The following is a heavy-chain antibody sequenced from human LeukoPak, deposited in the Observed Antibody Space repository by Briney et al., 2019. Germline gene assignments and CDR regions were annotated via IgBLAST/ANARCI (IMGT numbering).Heavy chain of an antibody. V-gene: IGHV5-51*01. J-gene: IGHJ4*02. Sequence: GESLQISLKASGSRFTSYWIGWVRQMPGKGLEWMGIIYPYDSDTRYSPSFQGQVTISADKSISTAFLQWSNLKASDTAMYYCARHIGYSAWNPDYWGQGTLVTVSS. D-gene: IGHD5-12*01. CDR3: ARHIGYSAWNPDY. CDR1: GSRFTSYW. CDR2: IYPYDSDT.